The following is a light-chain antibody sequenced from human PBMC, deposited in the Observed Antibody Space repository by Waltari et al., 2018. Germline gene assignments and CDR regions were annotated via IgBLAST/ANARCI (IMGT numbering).Light chain of an antibody. CDR3: QQYSTYGT. V-gene: IGKV1-5*03. CDR2: DAS. J-gene: IGKJ1*01. CDR1: QSVSSW. Sequence: DIQMTQSPSTLSASVGDRVTVTCRASQSVSSWLAWYQQKPGKAPKLLIYDASSLESGVPSRFSGSASVTEFTLTITSLQPDDSATYYCQQYSTYGTFGQGTKVEIK.